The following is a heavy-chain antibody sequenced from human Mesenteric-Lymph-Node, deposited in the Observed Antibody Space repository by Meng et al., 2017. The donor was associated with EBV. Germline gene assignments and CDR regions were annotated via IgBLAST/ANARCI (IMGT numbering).Heavy chain of an antibody. CDR1: GGSFSGYY. CDR3: ARGEKGPIDY. CDR2: INHSGST. V-gene: IGHV4-34*01. J-gene: IGHJ4*02. Sequence: QVPLQQGGEGLLKPSETLSLPGAVYGGSFSGYYWSWIRQPPGKGLEWIGEINHSGSTNYNPSLKSRVTISVDTSKNQFSLKLSSVTAADTAVYYCARGEKGPIDYWGQGTLVTVSS.